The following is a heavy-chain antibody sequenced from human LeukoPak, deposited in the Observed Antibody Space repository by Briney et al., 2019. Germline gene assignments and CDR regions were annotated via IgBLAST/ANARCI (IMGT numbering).Heavy chain of an antibody. V-gene: IGHV4-4*07. CDR3: ARAEGSGSGAYTLDY. D-gene: IGHD3-10*01. CDR1: GGSTINYF. CDR2: IYSSGTT. Sequence: SETLSLTCTVSGGSTINYFRSWIRQPAGKGLEWIGHIYSSGTTHYNPSLNNRVIISLDASTSQFSLHLNSVTAADTAVYFCARAEGSGSGAYTLDYWGQGILVTVSS. J-gene: IGHJ4*02.